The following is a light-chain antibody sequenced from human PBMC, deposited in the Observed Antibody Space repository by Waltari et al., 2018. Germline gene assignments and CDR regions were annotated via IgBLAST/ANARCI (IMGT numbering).Light chain of an antibody. CDR2: EVT. Sequence: QSALTQPTSASGSPGQSVTISCAGTPSDVGGSEYVSWYQQHPGKAPKLMIFEVTKLPSGVPDLFSGCKSGNAASLTFSWLQTEDDAHYYCISYAGSNNFAVFGGGTKLTVL. CDR1: PSDVGGSEY. J-gene: IGLJ2*01. CDR3: ISYAGSNNFAV. V-gene: IGLV2-8*01.